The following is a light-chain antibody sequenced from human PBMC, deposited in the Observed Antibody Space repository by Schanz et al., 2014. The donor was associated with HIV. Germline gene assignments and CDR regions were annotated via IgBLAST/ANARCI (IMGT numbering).Light chain of an antibody. Sequence: DIQMTQYPSSLSASEGDRVTITCRASQRIGTHLNWYQKKPGKAPKFLIYAASSLQNGVSSRFSGSGFGTDFTLTISNLQPEDIATYYCQQSYSAPLTFGGGTKVEI. CDR1: QRIGTH. V-gene: IGKV1-39*01. J-gene: IGKJ4*01. CDR2: AAS. CDR3: QQSYSAPLT.